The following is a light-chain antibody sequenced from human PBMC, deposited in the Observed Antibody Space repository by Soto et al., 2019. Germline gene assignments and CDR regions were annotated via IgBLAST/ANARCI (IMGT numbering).Light chain of an antibody. Sequence: DIQMTQSPSSLSASVGDRVTITCQASQDISNNLNWYQQKPGKAPKLLIYDASNLETGVPSRFSGSGSGTDFTFTITSLQPEEIAAYYCQQYDNRPLTFGEVTKVEIK. CDR1: QDISNN. J-gene: IGKJ4*02. CDR2: DAS. V-gene: IGKV1-33*01. CDR3: QQYDNRPLT.